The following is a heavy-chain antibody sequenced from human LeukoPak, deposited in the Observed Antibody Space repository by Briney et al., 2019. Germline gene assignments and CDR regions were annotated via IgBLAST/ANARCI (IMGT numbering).Heavy chain of an antibody. CDR3: ARADYWSGVFYYYYGMDV. CDR2: IIPIFGTA. Sequence: SVKVSCKASGGTFISYAISWVRQAPGQGLEWMGGIIPIFGTANYAQKFQGRVTITADESTSTAYMELSSLRSEDTAVYYCARADYWSGVFYYYYGMDVWGQGTMVTVSS. CDR1: GGTFISYA. D-gene: IGHD3-10*01. J-gene: IGHJ6*02. V-gene: IGHV1-69*13.